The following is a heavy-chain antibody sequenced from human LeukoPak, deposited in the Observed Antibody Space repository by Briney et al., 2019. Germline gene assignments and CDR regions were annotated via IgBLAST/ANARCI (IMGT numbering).Heavy chain of an antibody. J-gene: IGHJ3*02. V-gene: IGHV1-8*01. CDR1: GYTFTSYD. CDR2: MNTNSGNT. CDR3: ARGAYYDSSGYYHAFDI. D-gene: IGHD3-22*01. Sequence: ASVKVSCKASGYTFTSYDINWVRQATGQGLEWMGWMNTNSGNTGYAQKFQGRVTITRDTSASTAYMELSSLRSEDMAVYYCARGAYYDSSGYYHAFDIWGQGTMVTVSS.